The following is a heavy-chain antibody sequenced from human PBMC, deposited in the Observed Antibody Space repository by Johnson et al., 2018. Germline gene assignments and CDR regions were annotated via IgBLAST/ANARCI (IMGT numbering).Heavy chain of an antibody. CDR2: IYYSGST. D-gene: IGHD3/OR15-3a*01. Sequence: QVQLQESGPGLVKPSETLSLTCTVSGGSISSSSYYWGWIRQPPGKGLEWIGSIYYSGSTYYNPSLKSRATISVDTSKTQFSLKLSPVTAADTAVYYCARGIPLGLWPFDIWGQGTMVTVSS. J-gene: IGHJ3*02. V-gene: IGHV4-39*07. CDR1: GGSISSSSYY. CDR3: ARGIPLGLWPFDI.